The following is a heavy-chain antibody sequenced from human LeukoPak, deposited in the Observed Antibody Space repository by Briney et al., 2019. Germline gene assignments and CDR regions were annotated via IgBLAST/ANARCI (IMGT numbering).Heavy chain of an antibody. CDR3: AISSADSSGYYYAGSRKSRAFDI. CDR2: INHSGST. D-gene: IGHD3-22*01. V-gene: IGHV4-34*01. J-gene: IGHJ3*02. CDR1: GGSFSGYY. Sequence: PSETLSLTCAVYGGSFSGYYWSWIRQPPGKGLEWIGEINHSGSTNYNPSLKSRVTISVDTSKNQFSLKLSSVIAADTAVYYCAISSADSSGYYYAGSRKSRAFDIWGQGTMVTVSS.